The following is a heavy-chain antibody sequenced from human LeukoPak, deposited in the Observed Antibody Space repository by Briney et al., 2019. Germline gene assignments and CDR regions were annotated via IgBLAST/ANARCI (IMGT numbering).Heavy chain of an antibody. V-gene: IGHV3-7*01. CDR3: ARGPTNGQAFDY. Sequence: GGSLRLSCAASGFTFSTYWMSWVRQAPGKGLEWVANIQQDGSEKYYVDSVKGRFTISRDNAKNSLYLQMDSLRAEGTAVYYCARGPTNGQAFDYWGQGTLVSVSS. J-gene: IGHJ4*02. D-gene: IGHD2-8*01. CDR2: IQQDGSEK. CDR1: GFTFSTYW.